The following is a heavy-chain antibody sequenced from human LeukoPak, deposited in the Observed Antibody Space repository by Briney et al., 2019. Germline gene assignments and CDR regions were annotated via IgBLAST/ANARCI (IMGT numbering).Heavy chain of an antibody. V-gene: IGHV1-46*01. CDR3: ARKVPNDSSGYYYRGQFDP. J-gene: IGHJ5*02. Sequence: ASVEVSCKASGYTFSNYNIHWLRQAPGQGFEWMGIVNPSGDSTNYAQNFQGRVTITADKSTSTAYMELSSLRSEDTAVYYCARKVPNDSSGYYYRGQFDPWGQGTLVTVSS. CDR1: GYTFSNYN. D-gene: IGHD3-22*01. CDR2: VNPSGDST.